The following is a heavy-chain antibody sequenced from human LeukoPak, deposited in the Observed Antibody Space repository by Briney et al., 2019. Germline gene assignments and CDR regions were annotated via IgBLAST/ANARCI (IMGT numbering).Heavy chain of an antibody. CDR2: IKQDGSEK. CDR3: ARDLGSGEQWLVQGYFDY. V-gene: IGHV3-7*01. Sequence: PGGSLRLSCAASGFTFSSYWMSWVRQAPGKGLEWVANIKQDGSEKYYVDSVKGRFTISRDNAKNSLYLQMNSLRAEDTAVYYCARDLGSGEQWLVQGYFDYWGQGTLVTVSS. CDR1: GFTFSSYW. D-gene: IGHD6-19*01. J-gene: IGHJ4*02.